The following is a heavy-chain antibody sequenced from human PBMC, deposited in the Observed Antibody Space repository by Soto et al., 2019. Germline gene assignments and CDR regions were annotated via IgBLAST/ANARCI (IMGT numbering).Heavy chain of an antibody. Sequence: SETLSLTCTFSGCSISSSSSYWGWIRQPPGKGLEWIGTFYYSGSTYYNPSLKSRVTISVDTSKNQFSLKLSSVTAADTAVYYCARPQRGSSGWFYFDFWGQGTLVTVSS. CDR1: GCSISSSSSY. V-gene: IGHV4-39*01. CDR2: FYYSGST. J-gene: IGHJ4*02. CDR3: ARPQRGSSGWFYFDF. D-gene: IGHD6-19*01.